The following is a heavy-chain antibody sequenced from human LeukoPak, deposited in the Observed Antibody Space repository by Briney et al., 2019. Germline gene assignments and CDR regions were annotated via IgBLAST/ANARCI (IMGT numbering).Heavy chain of an antibody. V-gene: IGHV3-23*01. Sequence: GGALRLSCAASGFTFSSYAMCWVRQAPGKGLEWVSAISGSGAPTYYAASVQGRFPISRDNSKNTLYLQMNSLRAEDTAVYYCAKTQYSSGWYSPFFCDYWGQGTLVTVSS. CDR2: ISGSGAPT. D-gene: IGHD6-19*01. J-gene: IGHJ4*02. CDR1: GFTFSSYA. CDR3: AKTQYSSGWYSPFFCDY.